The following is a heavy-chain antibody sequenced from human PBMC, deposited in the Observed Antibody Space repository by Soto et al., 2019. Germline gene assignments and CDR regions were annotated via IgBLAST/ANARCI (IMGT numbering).Heavy chain of an antibody. J-gene: IGHJ4*02. V-gene: IGHV3-11*01. D-gene: IGHD3-22*01. CDR3: AIQYYYDSSGYYYESRFYD. CDR2: ISSSGSTI. CDR1: GFTFSDYD. Sequence: QVQLVESGGGLVKPGGSLRLSCAASGFTFSDYDMSWIRQAPGKGLEWVSYISSSGSTIYYADSVKGRFTISRDNAKNSLYMKMNSLRAEDTAVYYCAIQYYYDSSGYYYESRFYDWGQGTLVTVSS.